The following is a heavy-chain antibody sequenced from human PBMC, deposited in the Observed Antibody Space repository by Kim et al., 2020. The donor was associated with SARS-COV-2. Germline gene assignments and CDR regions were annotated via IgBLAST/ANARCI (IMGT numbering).Heavy chain of an antibody. D-gene: IGHD1-26*01. CDR2: IYHSGGT. CDR1: NGSISGNW. Sequence: SETLSLTCAVSNGSISGNWWTWVRQPPGKGLEWIGEIYHSGGTTYNPSLRSRVTISVDKSKNHFSLNLSSVTAADTAVYYCARLNSDSGKYFWFDPWGQGTLVTVS. CDR3: ARLNSDSGKYFWFDP. V-gene: IGHV4-4*02. J-gene: IGHJ5*02.